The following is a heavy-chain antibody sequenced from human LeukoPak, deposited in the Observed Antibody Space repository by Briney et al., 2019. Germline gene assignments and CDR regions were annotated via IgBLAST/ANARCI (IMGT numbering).Heavy chain of an antibody. J-gene: IGHJ4*02. CDR2: ISTYDDNI. V-gene: IGHV1-18*01. CDR1: GYTFTTYG. D-gene: IGHD3-9*01. CDR3: ARETYSNILTGTDY. Sequence: ASVKVSRKASGYTFTTYGLSWVRQAPGQGLEWLGWISTYDDNIKYAQSLQGRLTLTIDTSTSTAYMELRSLTSDDTAVYYCARETYSNILTGTDYWGPGTLVTVSS.